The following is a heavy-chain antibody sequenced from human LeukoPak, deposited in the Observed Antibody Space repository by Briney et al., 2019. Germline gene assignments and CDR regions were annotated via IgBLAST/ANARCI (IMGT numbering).Heavy chain of an antibody. V-gene: IGHV4-34*01. Sequence: PSETLSLTCAVYGGSFSGYYWNWIRQPPGKGLEWIGEINQSGSTKYNPSLESRVTISVDTSKNQFSLKLSSMTAADTAVYYCARGPGSGSYFAWFDTWGQGALVTVSS. J-gene: IGHJ5*02. CDR1: GGSFSGYY. CDR2: INQSGST. CDR3: ARGPGSGSYFAWFDT. D-gene: IGHD3-10*01.